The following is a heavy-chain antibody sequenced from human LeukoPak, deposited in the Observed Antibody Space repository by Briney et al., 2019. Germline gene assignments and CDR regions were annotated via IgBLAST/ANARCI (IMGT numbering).Heavy chain of an antibody. Sequence: PGGSLRLSCAASGFTFITYGMHWVRQAPGKGLEWVSFIPYDGSNKYYADSVKGRFTISRDNSKNTLYLQMNSLRAEDTAVYYCAKDFISSGYYPRVAFDIGGQGTMVTVSS. V-gene: IGHV3-30*02. J-gene: IGHJ3*02. CDR3: AKDFISSGYYPRVAFDI. D-gene: IGHD3-22*01. CDR2: IPYDGSNK. CDR1: GFTFITYG.